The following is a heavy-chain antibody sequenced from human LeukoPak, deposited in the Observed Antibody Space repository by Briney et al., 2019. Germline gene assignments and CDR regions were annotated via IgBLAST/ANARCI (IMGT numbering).Heavy chain of an antibody. Sequence: GASVKVSCKASGYTLTSYAMHWVRQAPGQRLEWMGWINVGNGNTKYSQKFQGRVSITRDTSASTAYMELSSLRSEDTAVYYCAREIGIYGMDVWGQGTTVTVSS. V-gene: IGHV1-3*01. CDR2: INVGNGNT. D-gene: IGHD2/OR15-2a*01. J-gene: IGHJ6*02. CDR3: AREIGIYGMDV. CDR1: GYTLTSYA.